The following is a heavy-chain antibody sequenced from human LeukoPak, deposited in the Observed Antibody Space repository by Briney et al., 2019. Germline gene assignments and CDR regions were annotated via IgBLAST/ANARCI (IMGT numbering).Heavy chain of an antibody. CDR2: IASKTDGGAT. V-gene: IGHV3-15*07. CDR3: TTGIRGD. Sequence: GGSLRLSCSASGLTVTNAWMNCVRQAPGEGLDWVGRIASKTDGGATDYAAPVKGRFTISRDDSKNTLNLQMNSLKTEDTAVYYCTTGIRGDWGQGTLITVSS. D-gene: IGHD3-10*01. CDR1: GLTVTNAW. J-gene: IGHJ4*02.